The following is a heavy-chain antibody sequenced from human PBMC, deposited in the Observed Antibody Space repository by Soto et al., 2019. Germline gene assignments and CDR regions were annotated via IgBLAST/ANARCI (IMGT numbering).Heavy chain of an antibody. D-gene: IGHD2-15*01. V-gene: IGHV1-3*01. J-gene: IGHJ6*02. Sequence: GASVKVSCKASGYTFTSYAMHWVRQAPGQRLEWVGWINAGNGNTKYSQKFQGRVTITRDTSASTAYMELSSLRSEDTAVYYCAREAVGAAYYYGMDVWGQGTTVTVS. CDR3: AREAVGAAYYYGMDV. CDR2: INAGNGNT. CDR1: GYTFTSYA.